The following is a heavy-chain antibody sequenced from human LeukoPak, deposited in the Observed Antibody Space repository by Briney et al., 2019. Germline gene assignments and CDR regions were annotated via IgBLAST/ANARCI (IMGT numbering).Heavy chain of an antibody. J-gene: IGHJ4*02. CDR1: GYTFTGYY. Sequence: ASVKVSCKASGYTFTGYYMHWVRQAPGQGLEWMGWINPNSGGTNYAQKFQGRVTITADESTSTAYMELSSLRSEDTAVYYCARKVGAAGSRGYGYWGQGTLVTVSS. CDR3: ARKVGAAGSRGYGY. CDR2: INPNSGGT. V-gene: IGHV1-2*02. D-gene: IGHD6-13*01.